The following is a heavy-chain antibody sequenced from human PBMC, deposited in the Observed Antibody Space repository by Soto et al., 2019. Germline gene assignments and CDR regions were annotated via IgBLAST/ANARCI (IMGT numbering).Heavy chain of an antibody. J-gene: IGHJ6*02. D-gene: IGHD2-2*01. CDR2: ISSSGSTI. V-gene: IGHV3-48*03. Sequence: QSGGSLRLSCAASGFTFSSYEMNWVRQAPGKGLEWVSYISSSGSTIYYADSVKGRFTISRDNAKNSLYLQMNSLRAEDTAVYYCARVGVPAAHYYYYYYGMDVWGQGTTVTVSS. CDR1: GFTFSSYE. CDR3: ARVGVPAAHYYYYYYGMDV.